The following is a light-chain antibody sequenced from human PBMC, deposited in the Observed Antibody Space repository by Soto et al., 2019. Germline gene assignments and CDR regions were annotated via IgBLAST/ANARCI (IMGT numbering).Light chain of an antibody. CDR3: QQYYDWPIT. V-gene: IGKV3D-15*01. J-gene: IGKJ5*01. CDR2: DAS. CDR1: QSISSAY. Sequence: PGERATLSCRASQSISSAYLAWYQQKPGQAPRLLIYDASNRATGIPARFSGSGSGADFTLTITSLQSEDFAVYYCQQYYDWPITFGQGTRLEIK.